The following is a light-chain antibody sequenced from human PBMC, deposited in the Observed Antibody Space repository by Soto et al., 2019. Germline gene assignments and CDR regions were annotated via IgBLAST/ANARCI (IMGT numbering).Light chain of an antibody. CDR1: SSDVGSYNL. CDR2: EVS. V-gene: IGLV2-23*02. J-gene: IGLJ1*01. CDR3: CSYAGSSTFV. Sequence: TEPSSVAGSPGQSITISCSGTSSDVGSYNLVSWYQQHPGKAPQLMIYEVSQRPSGVSNRFSGSKSGNTASLTISGLQAEDEADYYCCSYAGSSTFVFGPGPKVTVL.